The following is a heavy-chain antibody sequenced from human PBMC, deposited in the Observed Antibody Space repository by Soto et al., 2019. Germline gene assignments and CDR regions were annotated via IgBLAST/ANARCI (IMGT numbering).Heavy chain of an antibody. V-gene: IGHV1-69*12. Sequence: QVQLVQSGAEVKKPGSSVKVSCKASGGTFSSYAISWVRQAPGQGLEWMGGIIPIFGTANYAQKFQGRVTIAADESTRTAYMELSSLRSEDTAVYYCARDRDNWNSKGWFDPWGQGTLVTVSS. CDR3: ARDRDNWNSKGWFDP. CDR1: GGTFSSYA. J-gene: IGHJ5*02. D-gene: IGHD1-7*01. CDR2: IIPIFGTA.